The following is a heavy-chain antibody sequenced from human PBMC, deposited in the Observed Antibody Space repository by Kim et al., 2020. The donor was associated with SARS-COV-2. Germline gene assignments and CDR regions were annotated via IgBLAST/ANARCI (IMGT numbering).Heavy chain of an antibody. CDR2: IYYSGS. D-gene: IGHD3-10*01. Sequence: SETLSLTCTVSGGSISSSSYYWGWIRQPPGKGLEWIGSIYYSGSNYNPSLKSRVTISVDTSKNQFSLKLSSVTAADTAVYYCAREYPYYYGSGSSNWFDPWGQGTLVTVSS. CDR3: AREYPYYYGSGSSNWFDP. J-gene: IGHJ5*02. V-gene: IGHV4-39*02. CDR1: GGSISSSSYY.